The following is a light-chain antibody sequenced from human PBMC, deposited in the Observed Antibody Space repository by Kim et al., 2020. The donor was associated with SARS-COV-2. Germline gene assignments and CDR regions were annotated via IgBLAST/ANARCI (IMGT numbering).Light chain of an antibody. CDR1: QSVSSSY. V-gene: IGKV3-20*01. CDR2: GTS. CDR3: QQYGSSPLT. Sequence: SPGERATLACRARQSVSSSYLPWYQQNPGQAPRLLIYGTSTRATGIPDRFSGSGSGTDFTLTISRLESEDFAVYYCQQYGSSPLTFGGGTKVDIK. J-gene: IGKJ4*01.